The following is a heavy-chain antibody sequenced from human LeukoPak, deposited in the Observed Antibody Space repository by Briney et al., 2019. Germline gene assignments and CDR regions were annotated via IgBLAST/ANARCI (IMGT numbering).Heavy chain of an antibody. D-gene: IGHD6-6*01. CDR1: GGTFSSYA. Sequence: GASVKVSCKASGGTFSSYAISWVRQAPGQGLEWMGRIIPIFGTANYAQKFQGRVTITTDESTSTAYMKLSSLRSEDTAVYYCARDLLIAASDSWFDPWGQGTLVTVSS. J-gene: IGHJ5*02. CDR2: IIPIFGTA. V-gene: IGHV1-69*05. CDR3: ARDLLIAASDSWFDP.